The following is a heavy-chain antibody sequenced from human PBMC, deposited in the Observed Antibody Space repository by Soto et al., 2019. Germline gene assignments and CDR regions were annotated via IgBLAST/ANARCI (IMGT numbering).Heavy chain of an antibody. CDR3: AGLIGNSWLDS. CDR1: GDSVSTNSAT. V-gene: IGHV6-1*01. J-gene: IGHJ5*01. CDR2: TYYRSKWDY. D-gene: IGHD2-8*01. Sequence: PSQTLSLTCAISGDSVSTNSATWDWIRQSPSRGLEWLGRTYYRSKWDYDYAASVKGRININPDTSNNQVSLHLDSVTPDDTAVYYCAGLIGNSWLDSWGQGTLVTVSS.